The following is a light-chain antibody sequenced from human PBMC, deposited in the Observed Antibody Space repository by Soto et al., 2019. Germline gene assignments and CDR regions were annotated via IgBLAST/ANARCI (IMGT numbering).Light chain of an antibody. CDR3: QKHDSVPWT. Sequence: DIQMTQSPSSLPASVGDRVTITCRARQGISNSLAWYQQKSGEVPKLLIYGASTLLSGVPSRFSGSGSGTDFTLTISSLQPEDVAIYYCQKHDSVPWTFGQGTKVEIK. CDR1: QGISNS. V-gene: IGKV1-27*01. J-gene: IGKJ1*01. CDR2: GAS.